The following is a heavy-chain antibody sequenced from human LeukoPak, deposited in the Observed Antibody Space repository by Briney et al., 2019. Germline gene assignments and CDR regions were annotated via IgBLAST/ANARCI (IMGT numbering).Heavy chain of an antibody. Sequence: PSETLSLTCTVSGGSISSYYWSWIRQPAGQGLEWIGRIYTSGSTNYNPSLKSRVTMSVDTSKNQFSLKLSSVTAADTAVYYCARQDIVVVPAAKDYYYYMDVWGKGTTVTVSS. CDR1: GGSISSYY. V-gene: IGHV4-4*07. D-gene: IGHD2-2*01. CDR3: ARQDIVVVPAAKDYYYYMDV. CDR2: IYTSGST. J-gene: IGHJ6*03.